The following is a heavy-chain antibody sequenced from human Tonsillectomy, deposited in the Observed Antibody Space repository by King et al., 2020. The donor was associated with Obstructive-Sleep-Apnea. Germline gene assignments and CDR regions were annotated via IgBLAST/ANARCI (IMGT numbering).Heavy chain of an antibody. Sequence: VQLVESGAEVKKPGESLKISCQGYGYTFTTHWIAWVRQRPGKGLECMGIIHPDDSDTRYSPSFQGQVTISADKSINTAYLQWNSLKASDTAMYDCARGSTTRFYDYYFGMDVWGQGTTVAVSS. CDR3: ARGSTTRFYDYYFGMDV. D-gene: IGHD1-14*01. CDR2: IHPDDSDT. J-gene: IGHJ6*02. V-gene: IGHV5-51*01. CDR1: GYTFTTHW.